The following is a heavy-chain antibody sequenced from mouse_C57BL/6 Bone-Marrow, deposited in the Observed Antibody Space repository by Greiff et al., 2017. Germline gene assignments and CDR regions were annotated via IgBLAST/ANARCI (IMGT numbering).Heavy chain of an antibody. Sequence: QVQLQQSGAELVRPGASVKLSCKASGYTFTDYYINWVKQRPGQGLEWIARIYPGSGNTYYNEKFKDKATLTAEKSSSTAYMQLSSLTSEDSAVYFCAREGGYCPHFDYWGQGTTRTVSS. CDR1: GYTFTDYY. J-gene: IGHJ2*01. CDR2: IYPGSGNT. D-gene: IGHD2-3*01. V-gene: IGHV1-76*01. CDR3: AREGGYCPHFDY.